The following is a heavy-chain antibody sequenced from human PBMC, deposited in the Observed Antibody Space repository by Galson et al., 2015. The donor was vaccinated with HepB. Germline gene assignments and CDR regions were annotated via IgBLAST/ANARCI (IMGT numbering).Heavy chain of an antibody. CDR1: GFTFSSYA. CDR3: AREDYDFWSGYRAEHYYYGMDV. D-gene: IGHD3-3*01. Sequence: SLRLSCAASGFTFSSYAMHWVRQAPGKGLEWVAVISYDGSNKYYADSVKGRFTISRDNSKSTLYLQMNSLRAEDTAVYYCAREDYDFWSGYRAEHYYYGMDVWGQGTTVTVSS. J-gene: IGHJ6*02. V-gene: IGHV3-30-3*01. CDR2: ISYDGSNK.